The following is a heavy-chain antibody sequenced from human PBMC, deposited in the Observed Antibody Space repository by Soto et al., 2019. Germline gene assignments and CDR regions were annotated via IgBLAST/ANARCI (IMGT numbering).Heavy chain of an antibody. D-gene: IGHD2-2*01. V-gene: IGHV5-51*03. CDR3: ARNLGTSRTPGFDH. CDR2: IYAGDSDT. CDR1: EYSFTSYW. J-gene: IGHJ5*02. Sequence: PGQSLNISYNGSEYSFTSYWIGRVLDMPGRGLEWMGIIYAGDSDTRYSPSFQGQVTISADKSINTAYLQWSSLKASDTAMYYCARNLGTSRTPGFDHWGQGTLVTVSS.